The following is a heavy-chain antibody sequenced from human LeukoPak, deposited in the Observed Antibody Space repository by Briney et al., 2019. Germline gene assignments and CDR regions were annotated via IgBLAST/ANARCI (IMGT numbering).Heavy chain of an antibody. Sequence: SETLSLTCTVSGGSISSSSYYWGWIRQPPGKGLEWIGSIYYSGSTYYNPSLKSRVTISVDTSKNQFSLKLSSVTAADTAVYYCARDHYDSSGYYPYDAFDVWGKGTTVTISS. V-gene: IGHV4-39*07. CDR2: IYYSGST. CDR1: GGSISSSSYY. CDR3: ARDHYDSSGYYPYDAFDV. D-gene: IGHD3-22*01. J-gene: IGHJ3*01.